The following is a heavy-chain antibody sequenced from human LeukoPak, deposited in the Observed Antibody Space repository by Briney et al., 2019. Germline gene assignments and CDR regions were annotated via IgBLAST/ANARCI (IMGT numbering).Heavy chain of an antibody. Sequence: GGSLRLSCAASGYTFSTYWLTWVRQAPGKGLEWVANIKQDGSVKYYVDSVKGRFTLSRDNSKNSLYLQMDSLRAKDTAVYYCVKDERSGSYIYWGQGTLVTVSS. V-gene: IGHV3-7*01. CDR3: VKDERSGSYIY. CDR1: GYTFSTYW. D-gene: IGHD1-26*01. CDR2: IKQDGSVK. J-gene: IGHJ4*02.